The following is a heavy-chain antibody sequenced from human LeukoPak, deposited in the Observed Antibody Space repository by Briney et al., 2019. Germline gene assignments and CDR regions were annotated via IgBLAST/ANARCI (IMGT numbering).Heavy chain of an antibody. V-gene: IGHV3-21*01. Sequence: GGSLRLSCAASGFTFSSYSMNWVRQAPGKGLEWVSSISSSSYIYYADSVKGRFTISRDNAKNSLYLQMNSLRAEDTAVYYCARGLRKFRIAVAGIFDYWGQGTLVTVSS. J-gene: IGHJ4*02. D-gene: IGHD6-19*01. CDR2: ISSSSYI. CDR1: GFTFSSYS. CDR3: ARGLRKFRIAVAGIFDY.